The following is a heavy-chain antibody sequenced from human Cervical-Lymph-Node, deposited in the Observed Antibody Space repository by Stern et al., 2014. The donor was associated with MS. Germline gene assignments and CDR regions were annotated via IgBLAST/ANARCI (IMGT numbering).Heavy chain of an antibody. Sequence: QVQLVQSGAEVKKPGASVKVSCKASGDTFASYGISWVRQAPGQGLELMGWISGYNGDTNYAQKVQGRVTMTTDTSTSPAYMELRSLTSDDTAVYYCARDRLDYYYNGMDVWGQGPTVTVSS. V-gene: IGHV1-18*01. CDR2: ISGYNGDT. J-gene: IGHJ6*02. CDR3: ARDRLDYYYNGMDV. D-gene: IGHD4-11*01. CDR1: GDTFASYG.